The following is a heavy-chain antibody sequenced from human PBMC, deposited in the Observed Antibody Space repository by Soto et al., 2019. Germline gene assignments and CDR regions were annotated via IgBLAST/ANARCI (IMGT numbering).Heavy chain of an antibody. Sequence: QVQLVESGGGVVQPGRSLRLSCAASGFTFSSYGMHWVRQAPGKGLEWVAVIWYDGSNKYYADSVKGRFTISRDNSKNTLYLQMNSLRDEYTAVYYCARPKGTYGDYRYYFDYWGQGTLVTVSS. CDR1: GFTFSSYG. CDR2: IWYDGSNK. D-gene: IGHD4-17*01. J-gene: IGHJ4*02. V-gene: IGHV3-33*01. CDR3: ARPKGTYGDYRYYFDY.